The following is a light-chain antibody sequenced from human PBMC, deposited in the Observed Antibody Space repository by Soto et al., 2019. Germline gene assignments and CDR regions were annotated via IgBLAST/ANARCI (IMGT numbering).Light chain of an antibody. V-gene: IGKV3-20*01. CDR3: QQYGSPALS. Sequence: EIVLTQSPGTLSLSPGERATLSCRASQSVKSNNFAGYQQIPGQSPRLLIYGASSRATGIPDRFSGSGSGTDFNLTITRVETEDFALYYCQQYGSPALSFGGGTKVEI. J-gene: IGKJ4*01. CDR2: GAS. CDR1: QSVKSNN.